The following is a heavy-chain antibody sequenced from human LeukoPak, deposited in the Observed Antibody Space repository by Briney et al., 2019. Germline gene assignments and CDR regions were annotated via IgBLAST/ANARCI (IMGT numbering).Heavy chain of an antibody. D-gene: IGHD3-22*01. J-gene: IGHJ3*02. CDR2: IYYSGST. Sequence: SETLSLTCTVSGGSISSGGYYWSWIRQHPGKGLEWIGYIYYSGSTYYNPSLKSRVTISVDTSKNQFSLKLSSVTAADTAVYYCARDPYDSSGYPRWAFDIWGQGTMVTVSS. CDR3: ARDPYDSSGYPRWAFDI. CDR1: GGSISSGGYY. V-gene: IGHV4-31*03.